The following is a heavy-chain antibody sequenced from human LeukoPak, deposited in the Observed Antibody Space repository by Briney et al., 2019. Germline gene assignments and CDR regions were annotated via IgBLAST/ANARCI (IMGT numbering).Heavy chain of an antibody. D-gene: IGHD6-13*01. CDR2: ISYDGSNK. CDR3: AKDHSSSRYWYFDL. CDR1: GFTFSSYG. J-gene: IGHJ2*01. Sequence: GGSLRLSCAASGFTFSSYGMHWVRQAPGKGLEWVAVISYDGSNKYYADSVKGRFTISRDNSKNTLYLQMNSLRAEDTAVYYCAKDHSSSRYWYFDLWGRGTLVTVSS. V-gene: IGHV3-30*18.